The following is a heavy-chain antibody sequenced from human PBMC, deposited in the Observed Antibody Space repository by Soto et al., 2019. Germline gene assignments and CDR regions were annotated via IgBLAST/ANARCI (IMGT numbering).Heavy chain of an antibody. CDR3: ARVGAATNPHFDC. Sequence: ASVKVSCKASGGTSSSYAISWVRQAPGQGLEWMGGIIPIFGTANYAQKFQGRVTITADESTSTAYMELSSLRSEDTAVYYCARVGAATNPHFDCWGQGTLVTVSS. CDR2: IIPIFGTA. CDR1: GGTSSSYA. J-gene: IGHJ4*02. D-gene: IGHD6-13*01. V-gene: IGHV1-69*13.